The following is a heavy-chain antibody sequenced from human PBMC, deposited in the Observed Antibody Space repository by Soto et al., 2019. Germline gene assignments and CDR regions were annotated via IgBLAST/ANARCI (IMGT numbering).Heavy chain of an antibody. CDR1: GGTFSSYV. V-gene: IGHV1-69*06. D-gene: IGHD2-15*01. CDR3: ARDLGGCSGGSCRYNWFDP. Sequence: QVQLVQSGAEVKKPGSSVKVSCKASGGTFSSYVISWVRQAPGQGLEWMGGIIPMYGTVNYAQRFQDRVTITADTFASTAYMELSSLRSDDMAVYYCARDLGGCSGGSCRYNWFDPWGQGTLVTVSS. CDR2: IIPMYGTV. J-gene: IGHJ5*02.